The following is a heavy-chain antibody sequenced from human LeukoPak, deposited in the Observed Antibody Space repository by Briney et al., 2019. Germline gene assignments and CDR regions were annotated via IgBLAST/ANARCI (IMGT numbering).Heavy chain of an antibody. J-gene: IGHJ4*02. D-gene: IGHD2-2*01. CDR2: INPNSGGT. CDR3: ARANALYCSSTSCLFDY. CDR1: GYTFTDYY. Sequence: RASVKVSCKASGYTFTDYYIHWVRQAPGQGLEWMAWINPNSGGTYYAQNFHDRITLTRDTSISTAYTELSRLRSDDTAIYYCARANALYCSSTSCLFDYWGQGTLVTVSS. V-gene: IGHV1-2*02.